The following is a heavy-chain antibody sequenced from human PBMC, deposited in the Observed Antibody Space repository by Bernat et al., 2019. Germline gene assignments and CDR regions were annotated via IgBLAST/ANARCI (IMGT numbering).Heavy chain of an antibody. CDR1: GGSISSSSYY. V-gene: IGHV4-39*01. Sequence: QLQLQESGPGLVKPSETLSLTCTVSGGSISSSSYYWGWIRQPPGKGLEWIGSIYYSGSTYYNPSLKSRVTISVDTSKNQFSLKLSSVTAADTAVYYCARTSRQLARSARGGFDPWGQGTLVTVSS. CDR2: IYYSGST. D-gene: IGHD6-13*01. J-gene: IGHJ5*02. CDR3: ARTSRQLARSARGGFDP.